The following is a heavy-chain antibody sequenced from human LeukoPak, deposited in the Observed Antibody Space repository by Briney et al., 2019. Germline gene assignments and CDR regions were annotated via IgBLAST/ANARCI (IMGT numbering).Heavy chain of an antibody. CDR2: IYYSGST. J-gene: IGHJ6*02. Sequence: SETLSLTCTVSGDSISSYYWSWIRQPPGKGLEWIGYIYYSGSTNYNPSLKSRVTISEDTSKNQFSLKLTSVTAADTAVYYCGRLSYNSYGMDVWGQGTMVAVSS. CDR3: GRLSYNSYGMDV. D-gene: IGHD1-14*01. CDR1: GDSISSYY. V-gene: IGHV4-59*08.